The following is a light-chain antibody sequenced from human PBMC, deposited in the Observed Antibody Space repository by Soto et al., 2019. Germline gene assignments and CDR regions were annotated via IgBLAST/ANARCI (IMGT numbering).Light chain of an antibody. V-gene: IGKV3-15*01. Sequence: EIVMTQSPATLSVSPGERATLSCRASQSVSSNLAWYQQKPGQAPRLLIYGASTRATGIPARFSGRGSGTEFTLTISSLQSEDFAVYYCQQYNNWHTWTFGKGTKWIS. CDR2: GAS. CDR3: QQYNNWHTWT. J-gene: IGKJ1*01. CDR1: QSVSSN.